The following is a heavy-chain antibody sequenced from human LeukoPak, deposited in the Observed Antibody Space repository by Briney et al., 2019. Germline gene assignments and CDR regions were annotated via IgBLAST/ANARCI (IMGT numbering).Heavy chain of an antibody. Sequence: RPGGSLRLSCAASGFTFDDYGMSWVRQAPGKGLEWVSGIHWDGGSTGYADSVKGRFTISRDNAKNSLYLQMNSLRAEDTALYYCARDLTHIAAAPEDWFDPWGQGTLVTVSS. D-gene: IGHD6-13*01. CDR1: GFTFDDYG. J-gene: IGHJ5*02. CDR3: ARDLTHIAAAPEDWFDP. V-gene: IGHV3-20*04. CDR2: IHWDGGST.